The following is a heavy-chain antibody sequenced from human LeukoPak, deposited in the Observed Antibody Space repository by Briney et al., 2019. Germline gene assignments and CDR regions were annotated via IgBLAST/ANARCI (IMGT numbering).Heavy chain of an antibody. V-gene: IGHV4-34*01. CDR3: ARAGGYYDSSGYYLHAFDI. CDR2: IYHSGST. D-gene: IGHD3-22*01. CDR1: GGSFSGYY. Sequence: SETLSLTCAVYGGSFSGYYWSWIRQPPGKGLEWIGYIYHSGSTYYNPSLKSRVTISVDRSKNQFSLKLSSVTAADTAVYYCARAGGYYDSSGYYLHAFDIWGQGTMVTVSS. J-gene: IGHJ3*02.